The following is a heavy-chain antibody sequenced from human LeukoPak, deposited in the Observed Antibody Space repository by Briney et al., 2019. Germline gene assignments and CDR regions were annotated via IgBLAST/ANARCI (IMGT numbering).Heavy chain of an antibody. D-gene: IGHD3-22*01. J-gene: IGHJ4*02. Sequence: PERSLRLSCAASGFAFSIYAIHWVRQAPGKGLEWVAVVSHDGSTKFYADSVKGRFTISRDNSKNTLYLQMNSLRAEDTAVYYCAAYYYDSSPLDYWGQGTLVAVSS. CDR1: GFAFSIYA. CDR2: VSHDGSTK. V-gene: IGHV3-30*04. CDR3: AAYYYDSSPLDY.